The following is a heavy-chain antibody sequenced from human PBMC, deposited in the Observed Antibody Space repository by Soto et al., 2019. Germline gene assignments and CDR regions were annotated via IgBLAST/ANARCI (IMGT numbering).Heavy chain of an antibody. Sequence: SETLSLTCTVSGGSISSSSYYWGWIRQPPGKGLEWIGSIYYSGSTFYNPSLKSRVTISVDTSKNQFSLKLNSVTAADTAVYYCATNLPATNTVGYTALAYWGQGTLVTVYS. CDR1: GGSISSSSYY. CDR2: IYYSGST. J-gene: IGHJ4*02. CDR3: ATNLPATNTVGYTALAY. D-gene: IGHD2-8*01. V-gene: IGHV4-39*01.